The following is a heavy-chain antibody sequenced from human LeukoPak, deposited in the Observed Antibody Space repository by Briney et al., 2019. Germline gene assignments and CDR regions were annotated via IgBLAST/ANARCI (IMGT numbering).Heavy chain of an antibody. J-gene: IGHJ4*02. D-gene: IGHD2/OR15-2a*01. V-gene: IGHV3-66*02. Sequence: PGGSLRLSCAASGFTVSSNYMSWVRQAPGKGLEWVSVIYSGGSTYYADSVKGRFTISRDNSKNTLYLQMNSLRAEDTAVYYCARSSFPTFPLIDYWGQGTLVTVSS. CDR3: ARSSFPTFPLIDY. CDR1: GFTVSSNY. CDR2: IYSGGST.